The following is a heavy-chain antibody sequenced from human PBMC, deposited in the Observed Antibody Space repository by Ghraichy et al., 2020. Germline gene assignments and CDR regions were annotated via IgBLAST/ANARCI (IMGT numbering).Heavy chain of an antibody. D-gene: IGHD2-2*01. CDR1: GFTFSSYS. V-gene: IGHV3-21*01. Sequence: LSLTCAASGFTFSSYSMNWVRQAPGKGLEWVSSISSSSSYIYYADSVKGRFTISRDNAKNSLYLQMNSLRAEDTAVYYCARGEDCSSTSCYVFRYYYYYMDVWGKGTTVTVSS. J-gene: IGHJ6*03. CDR2: ISSSSSYI. CDR3: ARGEDCSSTSCYVFRYYYYYMDV.